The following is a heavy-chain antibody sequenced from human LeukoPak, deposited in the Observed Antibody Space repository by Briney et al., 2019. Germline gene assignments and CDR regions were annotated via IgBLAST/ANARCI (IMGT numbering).Heavy chain of an antibody. CDR3: ARVGKRAAAARRYNWFDP. CDR1: GGSFSSYY. Sequence: PSETLSLTCTVSGGSFSSYYWSWIRQPPGKGLEWIGYIYYSGSTNYNPSLKSRVTISVDTSKNQFSLKLSSVTAADTAVYYCARVGKRAAAARRYNWFDPWGQGTLVTVSS. CDR2: IYYSGST. V-gene: IGHV4-59*01. J-gene: IGHJ5*02. D-gene: IGHD6-13*01.